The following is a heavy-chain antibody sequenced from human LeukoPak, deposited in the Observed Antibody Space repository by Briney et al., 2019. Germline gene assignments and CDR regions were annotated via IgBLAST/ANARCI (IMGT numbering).Heavy chain of an antibody. CDR1: GFTFSTYG. D-gene: IGHD4-17*01. Sequence: PGGSLRLSCATSGFTFSTYGMHWVRQAPGKGLEWVAVISYDGSNKYYADSVKGRFTISRDNSKNTLYLQMKSLRAEDTAVYYCANAYGDYVNWFDPWGQGTLVTVSS. V-gene: IGHV3-30*18. CDR3: ANAYGDYVNWFDP. CDR2: ISYDGSNK. J-gene: IGHJ5*02.